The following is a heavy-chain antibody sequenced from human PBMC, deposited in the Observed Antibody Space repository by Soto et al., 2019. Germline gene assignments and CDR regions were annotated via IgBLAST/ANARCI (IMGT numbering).Heavy chain of an antibody. CDR1: GFTFSTYS. Sequence: EVQLVESGGGLVKPGGSLRLSCAASGFTFSTYSMSWVRQAPGKGLEWVSSISPSSTYIHYADSVKGRLTISRDNAEKLVVREMNRLGAEDTAIYCCGGVGGGVVVVPGANRGDFWGQGTLVTVSS. V-gene: IGHV3-21*01. CDR3: GGVGGGVVVVPGANRGDF. D-gene: IGHD2-2*01. J-gene: IGHJ4*02. CDR2: ISPSSTYI.